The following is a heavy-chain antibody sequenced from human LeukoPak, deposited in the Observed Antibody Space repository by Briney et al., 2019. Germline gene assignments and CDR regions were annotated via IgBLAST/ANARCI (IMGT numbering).Heavy chain of an antibody. CDR3: AKDPGIAVPGTWTEYFHH. D-gene: IGHD6-19*01. CDR1: GFTFNSYA. CDR2: ISGSGGST. V-gene: IGHV3-23*01. Sequence: GGSLRLSCAAAGFTFNSYAMSWGRQAPGKGLEWVSTISGSGGSTYNADSVKGRFTISRDNSKSTLYLQMDTLRAEDTAVYYCAKDPGIAVPGTWTEYFHHWGQGTLVTVSS. J-gene: IGHJ1*01.